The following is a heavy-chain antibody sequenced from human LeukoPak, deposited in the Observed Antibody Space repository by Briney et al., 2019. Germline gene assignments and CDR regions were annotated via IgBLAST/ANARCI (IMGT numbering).Heavy chain of an antibody. CDR2: IRTTAEGAKYA. J-gene: IGHJ4*02. D-gene: IGHD3-9*01. V-gene: IGHV3-48*02. Sequence: AGGPLTLPCTTSGFSFTDYPMNWVRQAPGKGLEWISNIRTTAEGAKYAYYADSVKGRVTISRDDGKNTLYLHMNSLRDDDTAVYYCATDQRYAFDYWGQGILVTVSS. CDR3: ATDQRYAFDY. CDR1: GFSFTDYP.